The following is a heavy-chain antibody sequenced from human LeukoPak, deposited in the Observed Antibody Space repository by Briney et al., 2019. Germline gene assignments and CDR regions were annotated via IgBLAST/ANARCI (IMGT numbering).Heavy chain of an antibody. CDR3: AKASGKDSIDYYYHYMDV. CDR2: ISGDGGSI. Sequence: GGSLRLSCAASGFIFSRYAMNWVRQAPGKGLEWVSSISGDGGSIYYANSVKGRFTISRDNSKNTLYLQMNSLRAEDTAVYYCAKASGKDSIDYYYHYMDVWGKGTTVTVS. D-gene: IGHD2-15*01. CDR1: GFIFSRYA. V-gene: IGHV3-23*01. J-gene: IGHJ6*03.